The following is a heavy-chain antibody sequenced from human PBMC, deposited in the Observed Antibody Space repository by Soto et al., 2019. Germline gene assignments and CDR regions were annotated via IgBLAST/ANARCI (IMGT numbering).Heavy chain of an antibody. Sequence: GGSLRLSCAASGFTFSFYWMSWVRQAPGKGLEWVATIDLDGSEKYYVDSVKGRFTISRDNAKKSLYLQMNSLRAGDTAVYFCARDLGYSSSSVGDYWGQGALVTVSS. CDR2: IDLDGSEK. V-gene: IGHV3-7*01. CDR1: GFTFSFYW. D-gene: IGHD6-6*01. CDR3: ARDLGYSSSSVGDY. J-gene: IGHJ4*02.